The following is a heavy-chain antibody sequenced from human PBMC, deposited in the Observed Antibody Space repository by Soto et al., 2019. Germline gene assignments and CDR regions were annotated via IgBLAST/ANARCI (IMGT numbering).Heavy chain of an antibody. Sequence: QVQLVQSGAEVKKPGSSVKVSCKASGGTFSSYAISWVRQAPGQGLECMGGIIHVFGTANYAQKFQGRVTVNSDESTSTVYMELSSLRSEDTAVYYCARGWGGVTQWGQGTLVTV. J-gene: IGHJ4*02. D-gene: IGHD1-26*01. CDR1: GGTFSSYA. CDR2: IIHVFGTA. CDR3: ARGWGGVTQ. V-gene: IGHV1-69*01.